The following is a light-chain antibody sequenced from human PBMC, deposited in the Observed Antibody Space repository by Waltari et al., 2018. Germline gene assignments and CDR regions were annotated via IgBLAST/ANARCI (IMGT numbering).Light chain of an antibody. CDR3: QQYNTAPAIT. V-gene: IGKV1-NL1*01. CDR2: AAS. J-gene: IGKJ5*01. CDR1: LGFSNS. Sequence: IKMTQSPPSLSASLGARVTITCRASLGFSNSLAWYQQKPGKAPKLLLYAASNLESGVPSRFSGSRSGTDYTLTISSLQPEDFATYYCQQYNTAPAITFGQGTRVEIK.